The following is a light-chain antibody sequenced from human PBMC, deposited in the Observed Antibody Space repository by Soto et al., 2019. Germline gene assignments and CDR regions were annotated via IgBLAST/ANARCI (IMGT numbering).Light chain of an antibody. CDR3: QQYNSDPWT. J-gene: IGKJ1*01. CDR1: QSIANW. V-gene: IGKV1-5*03. CDR2: EAS. Sequence: DIPMTQSPATLSASVGDTVTITCRASQSIANWLAWYQQKPGKAPELLIYEASSLQGGVPSRFSGSGSGTEFTLTISSLQPDDFATYYCQQYNSDPWTFGQGTKVEI.